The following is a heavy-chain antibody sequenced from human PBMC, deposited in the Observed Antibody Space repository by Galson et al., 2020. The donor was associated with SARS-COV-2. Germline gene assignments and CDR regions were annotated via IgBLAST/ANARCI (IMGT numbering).Heavy chain of an antibody. CDR2: IWYGGSFI. V-gene: IGHV3-33*01. CDR3: ARGSGLSSPPAHFEETSAYFAEYVQD. J-gene: IGHJ1*01. D-gene: IGHD5-12*01. CDR1: FSFSASG. Sequence: GGSLRLSCGFSFSASGIHWVRQAPGKGLEWVAVIWYGGSFIYYADSVRGRFTVSRDDSTNTVHLEMNRLRADDTALYYCARGSGLSSPPAHFEETSAYFAEYVQDWGLGTLVTVSS.